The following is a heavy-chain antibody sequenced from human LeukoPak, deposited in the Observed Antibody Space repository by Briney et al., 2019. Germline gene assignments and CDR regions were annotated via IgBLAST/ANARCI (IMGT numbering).Heavy chain of an antibody. CDR1: GFTFSRYS. D-gene: IGHD5-18*01. Sequence: PGGSLRLSCSASGFTFSRYSMHWVRQAPGKGLEYVSVISSNGGSTYYADSVKGRFTISRDSSKNTLYLQMSSLRAEDTAVYYCVLSTTMVTYFDYWGQGTLVTVSS. V-gene: IGHV3-64D*06. CDR3: VLSTTMVTYFDY. CDR2: ISSNGGST. J-gene: IGHJ4*02.